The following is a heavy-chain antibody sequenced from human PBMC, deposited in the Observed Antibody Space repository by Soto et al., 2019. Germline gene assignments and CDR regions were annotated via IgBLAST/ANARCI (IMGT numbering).Heavy chain of an antibody. CDR1: GFSFSTTGVG. D-gene: IGHD6-19*01. Sequence: QITLKESGPTLVKPTQTLTLTCTFSGFSFSTTGVGVGWIRQPPGKALEWLALIYWDDAKRYSPSLKSRLTITKDTSKNQVVLTMTNMDPVDTDTYYCAHRQAQGIGLAGTFDSWGQGTLVTVSS. CDR2: IYWDDAK. CDR3: AHRQAQGIGLAGTFDS. V-gene: IGHV2-5*02. J-gene: IGHJ4*02.